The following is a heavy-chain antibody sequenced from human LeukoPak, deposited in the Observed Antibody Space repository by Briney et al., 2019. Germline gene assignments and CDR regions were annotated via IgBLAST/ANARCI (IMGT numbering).Heavy chain of an antibody. CDR3: ARLYCSDGSCYYLDY. CDR2: IYFSGIT. CDR1: GDSISSYY. Sequence: PSGTLSLTCTVSGDSISSYYWSWLRQPPGKGLEWIGYIYFSGITNYNPSLKSRVTISVDTSKNQFSLRLSSVTAADTAAYYCARLYCSDGSCYYLDYWGQGTLVTVSS. V-gene: IGHV4-59*01. J-gene: IGHJ4*02. D-gene: IGHD2-15*01.